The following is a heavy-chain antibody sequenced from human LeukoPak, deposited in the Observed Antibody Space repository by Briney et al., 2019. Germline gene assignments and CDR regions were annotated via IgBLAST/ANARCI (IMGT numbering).Heavy chain of an antibody. J-gene: IGHJ6*03. CDR1: GGSISSGSYY. Sequence: SETLSLTCTVSGGSISSGSYYWSWIRQPPGKGLEWIGNIYYSGSTNYNPSLKSRVTISVDTSKNQFSLKLSSVTAADTAVYYCTRGSIAYHMDVWGKGTTVTISS. CDR2: IYYSGST. V-gene: IGHV4-61*01. CDR3: TRGSIAYHMDV. D-gene: IGHD3-22*01.